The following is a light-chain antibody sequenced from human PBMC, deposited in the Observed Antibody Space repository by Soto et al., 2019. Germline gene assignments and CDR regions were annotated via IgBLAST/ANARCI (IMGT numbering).Light chain of an antibody. J-gene: IGKJ4*01. CDR1: QSVSSY. V-gene: IGKV3-11*01. CDR3: QQRRNWPS. Sequence: EIVLTQSPATLSLSPGQRATLSCRASQSVSSYLAWYQQKPGQAPRLLIYDASNRSTGIPARLSGSGSGTDFTLTISRVQPEDFAVYCCQQRRNWPSLGGGTKVEIK. CDR2: DAS.